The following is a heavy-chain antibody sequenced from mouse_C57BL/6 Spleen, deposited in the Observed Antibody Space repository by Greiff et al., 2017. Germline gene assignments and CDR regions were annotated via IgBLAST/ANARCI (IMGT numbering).Heavy chain of an antibody. CDR1: GFSLTSYG. CDR2: IWSGGST. D-gene: IGHD2-5*01. V-gene: IGHV2-2*01. Sequence: VKLMESGPGLVQPSQSLSITCTVSGFSLTSYGVHWVRQSPGKGLEWLGVIWSGGSTDYNAAFISRLSISKDNSKSQVFFKMNSLQADDTAIYYCARNGYSNYVAWFAYWGQGTLVTVSA. CDR3: ARNGYSNYVAWFAY. J-gene: IGHJ3*01.